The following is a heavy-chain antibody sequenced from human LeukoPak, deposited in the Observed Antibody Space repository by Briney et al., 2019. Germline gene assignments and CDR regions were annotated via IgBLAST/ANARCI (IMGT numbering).Heavy chain of an antibody. D-gene: IGHD6-19*01. Sequence: PSETLSLTCTVSGGSISSSSYYWGWIRQPPGKGLEWIGSIYYSGSTYYNPSLKSRVTISVDTSKNQFSLKLSSVTAADTAVYYCAIAGYSSGWLDYWGQGTLVTVSS. J-gene: IGHJ4*02. CDR1: GGSISSSSYY. CDR3: AIAGYSSGWLDY. V-gene: IGHV4-39*07. CDR2: IYYSGST.